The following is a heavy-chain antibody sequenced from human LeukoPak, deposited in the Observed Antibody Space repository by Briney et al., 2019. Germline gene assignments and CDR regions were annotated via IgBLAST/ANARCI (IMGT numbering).Heavy chain of an antibody. Sequence: GGSLRLSCAASGFTFSSYSMNWVRQAPGKGLEWVSSISSSSSYIYYADSVKGRFNISRDNAKNSLYLQMNSLRAEDTAVYYCARARAADSHFDYWGQGTLVTVSS. CDR1: GFTFSSYS. CDR3: ARARAADSHFDY. V-gene: IGHV3-21*01. J-gene: IGHJ4*02. D-gene: IGHD6-13*01. CDR2: ISSSSSYI.